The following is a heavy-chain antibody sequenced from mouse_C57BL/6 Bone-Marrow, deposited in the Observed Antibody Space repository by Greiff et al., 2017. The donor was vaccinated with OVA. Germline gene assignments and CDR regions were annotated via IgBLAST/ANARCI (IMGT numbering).Heavy chain of an antibody. D-gene: IGHD2-2*01. Sequence: EVMLVESGGGLVKPGGSLKLSCAASGFTFSDYGMHWVRQAPEQGLEWVAYISSGSSTIYYADTVKGRFTISRDTAKNTMFLQMNSLGSEDTAMYYCARQHGCDYWGQGTTLTVSS. CDR1: GFTFSDYG. CDR3: ARQHGCDY. J-gene: IGHJ2*01. CDR2: ISSGSSTI. V-gene: IGHV5-17*01.